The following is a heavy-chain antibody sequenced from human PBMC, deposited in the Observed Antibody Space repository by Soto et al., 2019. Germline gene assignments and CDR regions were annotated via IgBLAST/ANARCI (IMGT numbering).Heavy chain of an antibody. CDR2: IIPILGIA. CDR3: ARDSAGEVAGLPFDY. J-gene: IGHJ4*02. CDR1: GYTFTSYG. Sequence: SVKVSCKASGYTFTSYGISWVRQAPGQGLEWMGRIIPILGIANYAQKFQGRVTITADKSTSTAYMELSSLRSEDTAVYYCARDSAGEVAGLPFDYWGQGTLVTVSS. V-gene: IGHV1-69*04. D-gene: IGHD6-19*01.